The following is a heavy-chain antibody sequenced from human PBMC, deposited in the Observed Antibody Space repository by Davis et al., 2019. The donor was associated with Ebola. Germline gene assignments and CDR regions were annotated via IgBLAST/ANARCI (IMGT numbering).Heavy chain of an antibody. CDR1: GFNFRSYG. V-gene: IGHV3-33*06. CDR3: ANYGDSFDY. D-gene: IGHD4-17*01. J-gene: IGHJ4*02. Sequence: PGGSLRLSCAASGFNFRSYGMHWVRQAPDKGLEWVAVIWYDGSRKYYGDSVKGRFAISRDNSNNLLYLQMNSLRAEDTAVYYCANYGDSFDYWGQGTLVTVSS. CDR2: IWYDGSRK.